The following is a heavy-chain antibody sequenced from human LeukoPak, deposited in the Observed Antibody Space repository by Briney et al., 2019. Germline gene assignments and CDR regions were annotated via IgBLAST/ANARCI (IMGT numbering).Heavy chain of an antibody. D-gene: IGHD1-26*01. Sequence: GGSLRLSCAASGFTFSSYEMNWVRQAPGKGLEWVSYISSSGSTIYYADSVKGRFTIPRDNAKNSLYLQMNSLRADDTAVYYCARGGAHGMDVWGQGTTVTVSS. J-gene: IGHJ6*02. V-gene: IGHV3-48*03. CDR1: GFTFSSYE. CDR3: ARGGAHGMDV. CDR2: ISSSGSTI.